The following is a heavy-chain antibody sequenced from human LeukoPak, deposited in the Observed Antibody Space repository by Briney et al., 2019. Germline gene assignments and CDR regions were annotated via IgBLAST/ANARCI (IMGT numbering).Heavy chain of an antibody. D-gene: IGHD6-13*01. J-gene: IGHJ6*02. V-gene: IGHV4-59*12. CDR3: ARGGVAAAGYYYYGMDV. Sequence: SETLSLTCTVSGGSISSYYWSWIRQPPGKGLEWIGYISYSGSTNYNPSLKSRVTISVDTSKNQFSLKLSSVTAADTAVYYCARGGVAAAGYYYYGMDVWGQGTTVTVSS. CDR1: GGSISSYY. CDR2: ISYSGST.